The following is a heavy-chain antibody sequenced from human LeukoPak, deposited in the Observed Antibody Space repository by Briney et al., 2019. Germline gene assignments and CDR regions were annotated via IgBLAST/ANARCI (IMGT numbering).Heavy chain of an antibody. D-gene: IGHD1-26*01. CDR2: IYYSGST. V-gene: IGHV4-59*01. Sequence: SETLSLTCTVSGGSISSYYWSWIRQPPGKGLEWIGYIYYSGSTNYNPSLKSRVTISVDTSKNQLSLKLSSVAAADTAVYYCARGAFGGGSPRRALDIWGQGTMVTVSS. J-gene: IGHJ3*02. CDR1: GGSISSYY. CDR3: ARGAFGGGSPRRALDI.